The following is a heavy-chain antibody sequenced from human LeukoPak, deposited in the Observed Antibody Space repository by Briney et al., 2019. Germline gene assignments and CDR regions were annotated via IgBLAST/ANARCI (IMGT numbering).Heavy chain of an antibody. D-gene: IGHD5-24*01. J-gene: IGHJ4*02. Sequence: GSLRLSCAASGFTFSSYSMNWVRQAPGKGLEWVAVISYDGSNKYYADSVKGRFTISRDNSKNTLYLQMNSLRAEDTAVYYCAKGTLEIWGQGTLVTVSS. V-gene: IGHV3-30*18. CDR1: GFTFSSYS. CDR3: AKGTLEI. CDR2: ISYDGSNK.